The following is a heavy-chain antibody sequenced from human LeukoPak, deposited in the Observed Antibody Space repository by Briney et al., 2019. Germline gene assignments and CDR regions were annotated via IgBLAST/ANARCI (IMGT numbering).Heavy chain of an antibody. CDR1: GGSFSGYY. J-gene: IGHJ5*02. Sequence: SETLSLTCAVYGGSFSGYYWSWIRQPPGKGLEWIGEINHSGSTNYNPSLKSRVTISVDTSKNQFSLKLSSVTAADTAVYYCVRRRGTSVAGYNWFDPWGQGTLVTVSS. CDR2: INHSGST. CDR3: VRRRGTSVAGYNWFDP. V-gene: IGHV4-34*01. D-gene: IGHD6-19*01.